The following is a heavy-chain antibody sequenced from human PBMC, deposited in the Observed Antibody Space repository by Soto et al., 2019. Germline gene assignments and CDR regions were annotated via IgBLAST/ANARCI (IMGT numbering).Heavy chain of an antibody. CDR3: ARDSITIFRVVITQISDAFDI. CDR1: GYTFTSYA. Sequence: QVQLVQSGAEVKKPGASVKVSCKASGYTFTSYALHWVRQALGQRLEWMGWINARNGNTKYSQKFQGRVTITRDTSASTSYMELSSLRSEDTAVYYCARDSITIFRVVITQISDAFDIWGQGTMVTVSS. V-gene: IGHV1-3*01. J-gene: IGHJ3*02. CDR2: INARNGNT. D-gene: IGHD3-3*01.